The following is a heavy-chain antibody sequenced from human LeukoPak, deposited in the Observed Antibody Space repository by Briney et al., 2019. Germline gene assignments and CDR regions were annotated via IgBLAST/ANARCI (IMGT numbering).Heavy chain of an antibody. D-gene: IGHD4-17*01. CDR3: ARGGSLPGGPPL. Sequence: SETLSLTCTVSGGSISNYYWSWIRQPPGKGLEWIGYIYYSGSTNYNPSLKSRVSISVDTSKNQFSLKLNSVTAADTAVYYCARGGSLPGGPPLWGQGTLVTVSS. CDR2: IYYSGST. J-gene: IGHJ4*02. CDR1: GGSISNYY. V-gene: IGHV4-59*01.